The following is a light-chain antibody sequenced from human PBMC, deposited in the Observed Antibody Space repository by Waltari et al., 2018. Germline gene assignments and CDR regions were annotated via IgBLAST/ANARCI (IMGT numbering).Light chain of an antibody. CDR2: DGS. Sequence: QSALTQPASVSGSPGQSITISCTGASSDLGGYSYVSWYRQHPGRAPKLMIFDGSNRPSVVSNRFSGSKSGNTASLTISGLQAEDVADYFCSSYTSSSTVVFGGGTKVTVL. CDR3: SSYTSSSTVV. V-gene: IGLV2-14*03. CDR1: SSDLGGYSY. J-gene: IGLJ2*01.